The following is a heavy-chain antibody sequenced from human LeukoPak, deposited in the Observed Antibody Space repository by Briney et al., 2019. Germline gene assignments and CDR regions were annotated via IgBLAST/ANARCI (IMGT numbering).Heavy chain of an antibody. CDR3: ARGPPLGYCSGGSCSTGNY. Sequence: PGGSLRLSCAASGFTVSSNYMSWVRQAPGKGLEWVSVIYSGGSTYYADSVKGRFTISRDNSKNTLYLQMNSLRAEDTAVYYCARGPPLGYCSGGSCSTGNYWGQGTLVTVSS. J-gene: IGHJ4*02. V-gene: IGHV3-53*01. CDR2: IYSGGST. CDR1: GFTVSSNY. D-gene: IGHD2-15*01.